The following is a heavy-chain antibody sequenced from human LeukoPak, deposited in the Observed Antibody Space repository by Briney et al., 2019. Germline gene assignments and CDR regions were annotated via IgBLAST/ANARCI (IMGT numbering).Heavy chain of an antibody. V-gene: IGHV3-33*01. Sequence: PGRSLRLSCAASGFTFSRFGMHWVREAPGKGLEWVAVIWYDGINRYYADSVKGRFTISRDNSKSTLYLQMSSLSAEDTAVHYCAREFPPVVKYRFDYWGQGTLVTVSS. J-gene: IGHJ4*02. CDR2: IWYDGINR. CDR3: AREFPPVVKYRFDY. CDR1: GFTFSRFG. D-gene: IGHD3-22*01.